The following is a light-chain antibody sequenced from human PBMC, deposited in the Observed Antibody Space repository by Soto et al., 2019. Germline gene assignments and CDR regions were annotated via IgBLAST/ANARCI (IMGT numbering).Light chain of an antibody. J-gene: IGKJ5*01. CDR3: QQRSNWPSIT. Sequence: VLTQSPATLSLSPGERATLSCRASQSVNKYLAWYQQKPGQAPRLLIYEASKRATGIPARFSGSGSGTDFTLTISSLEPEDFAVYYCQQRSNWPSITFGQGTRLE. V-gene: IGKV3-11*01. CDR1: QSVNKY. CDR2: EAS.